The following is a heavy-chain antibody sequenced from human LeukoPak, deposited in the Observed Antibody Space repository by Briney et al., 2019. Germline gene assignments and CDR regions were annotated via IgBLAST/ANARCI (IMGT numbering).Heavy chain of an antibody. CDR2: ISSSSSYI. CDR1: GFTFSSYS. V-gene: IGHV3-21*01. D-gene: IGHD6-19*01. Sequence: GGSLRLSCAASGFTFSSYSMNWVRQAPGKGLEWVSSISSSSSYICYADSVKGRFTISRDNAKNSLYLQMNSLRAEDTAVYYCARRWYSSAGTDYWGQGTLVTVSS. CDR3: ARRWYSSAGTDY. J-gene: IGHJ4*02.